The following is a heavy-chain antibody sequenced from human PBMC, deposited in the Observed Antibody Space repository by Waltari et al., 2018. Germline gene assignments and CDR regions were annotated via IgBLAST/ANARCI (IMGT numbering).Heavy chain of an antibody. CDR2: LNNNGST. CDR1: GGSFSGYY. D-gene: IGHD5-18*01. CDR3: AREGCTWIQLGLRRCPVPAFDY. Sequence: QVQLQQWGAGLLKPSETLSLTCAVYGGSFSGYYWSWIRQPPGKGLEWIGELNNNGSTNSNLSLTSRVNISVDTSKNQFSLKLSSVTAADTAVYYCAREGCTWIQLGLRRCPVPAFDYWGQGTLVTVSS. V-gene: IGHV4-34*01. J-gene: IGHJ4*02.